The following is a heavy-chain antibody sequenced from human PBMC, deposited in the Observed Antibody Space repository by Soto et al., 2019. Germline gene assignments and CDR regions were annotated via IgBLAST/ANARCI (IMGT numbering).Heavy chain of an antibody. D-gene: IGHD3-9*01. CDR2: ISSDGRST. J-gene: IGHJ6*02. V-gene: IGHV3-74*01. CDR3: VTDRKRRPYGPVKEMNGMDV. CDR1: GFTFSVYW. Sequence: GGSLRLSCTASGFTFSVYWMHWVRQAPGKGLVWVSGISSDGRSTNYADSVKGRFTISRDNAKNTLYLQMNRLRAEDTAVYYCVTDRKRRPYGPVKEMNGMDVWGQGTTVTVSS.